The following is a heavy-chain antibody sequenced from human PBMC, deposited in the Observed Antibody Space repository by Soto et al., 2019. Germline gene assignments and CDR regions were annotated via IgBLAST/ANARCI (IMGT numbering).Heavy chain of an antibody. Sequence: PSETLSLTCTVSGGSISSYYWIWIRQPPGKGLEWIGYIYHTESTVYNPSLKSRVTISVDKSKNQFSLNLDSVTAADTAVYYCARYDFGTFDYWGRGILVTVSS. D-gene: IGHD4-17*01. CDR1: GGSISSYY. CDR2: IYHTEST. CDR3: ARYDFGTFDY. J-gene: IGHJ4*02. V-gene: IGHV4-59*12.